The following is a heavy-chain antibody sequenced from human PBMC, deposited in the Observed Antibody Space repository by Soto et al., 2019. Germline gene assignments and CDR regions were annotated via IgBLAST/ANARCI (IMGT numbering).Heavy chain of an antibody. CDR3: ARDPRNLGLDP. CDR2: IDGDGTST. CDR1: GFQFSSYL. D-gene: IGHD4-4*01. Sequence: GSQRLSCAASGFQFSSYLMTWVRQSPGKGLVWVSRIDGDGTSTGYADSVKGRFTISRDNAKNTLYLQMNSLRAEDTAVYYCARDPRNLGLDPWGLGTLVTVSS. V-gene: IGHV3-74*01. J-gene: IGHJ5*02.